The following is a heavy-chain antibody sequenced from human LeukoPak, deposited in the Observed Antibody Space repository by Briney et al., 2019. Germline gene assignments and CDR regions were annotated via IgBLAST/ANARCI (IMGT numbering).Heavy chain of an antibody. D-gene: IGHD2-15*01. CDR2: ISGSGGST. CDR1: GFTFSSYS. V-gene: IGHV3-23*01. J-gene: IGHJ6*02. CDR3: AKAGSWDYYYYGMDV. Sequence: GGSLRLSCAASGFTFSSYSVNWVRQAPGKGLEWVSAISGSGGSTYYADSVKGRFTISRDNSKNTLYLQMNSLRAEDTAVYYCAKAGSWDYYYYGMDVWGQGTTVTVSS.